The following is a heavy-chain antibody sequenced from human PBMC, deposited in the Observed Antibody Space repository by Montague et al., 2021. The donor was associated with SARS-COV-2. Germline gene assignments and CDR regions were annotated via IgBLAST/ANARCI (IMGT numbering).Heavy chain of an antibody. Sequence: TLSLICTVSGGSVSSSNYYWGWIRQPPGKGLEWIGSIHYSGSTHYKPSLKSRVTISLDTSKNQFSLKLNSVTAADTAVYYCSRGDFGVVIIPYYYYYMDVWGKGTTVTISS. J-gene: IGHJ6*03. V-gene: IGHV4-39*01. CDR3: SRGDFGVVIIPYYYYYMDV. CDR1: GGSVSSSNYY. D-gene: IGHD3-3*01. CDR2: IHYSGST.